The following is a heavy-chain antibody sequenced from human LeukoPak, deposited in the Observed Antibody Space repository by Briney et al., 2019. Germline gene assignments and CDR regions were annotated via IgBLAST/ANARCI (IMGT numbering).Heavy chain of an antibody. CDR3: ARADIVVVPAGGGFDY. CDR2: IKQDGSEK. V-gene: IGHV3-7*01. D-gene: IGHD2-2*01. CDR1: GFTFSSYW. Sequence: GGSLRLSCAASGFTFSSYWMSWVRQAPGKGLEWVANIKQDGSEKYYVDSVKGRFTISRDNTKNSLYLQMNSLRAEDTAVYYCARADIVVVPAGGGFDYWGQGTLVTVSS. J-gene: IGHJ4*02.